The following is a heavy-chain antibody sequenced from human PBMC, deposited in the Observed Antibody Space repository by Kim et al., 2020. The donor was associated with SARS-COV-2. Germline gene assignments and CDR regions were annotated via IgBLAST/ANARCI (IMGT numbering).Heavy chain of an antibody. Sequence: GGSLRLSCVASRFTFSSYWMSWVRQAPGKGLEWVANIKQDGSEKYYVDSVKGRFTVSRDNAKNSLYLEMNSLRAEDTAVYYCARDRSTSYWSEIIDYWG. CDR1: RFTFSSYW. V-gene: IGHV3-7*01. D-gene: IGHD2-2*01. J-gene: IGHJ4*01. CDR3: ARDRSTSYWSEIIDY. CDR2: IKQDGSEK.